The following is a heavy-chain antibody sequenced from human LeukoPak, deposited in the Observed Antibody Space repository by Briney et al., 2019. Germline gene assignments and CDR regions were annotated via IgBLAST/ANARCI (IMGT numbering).Heavy chain of an antibody. J-gene: IGHJ4*02. CDR1: GGSISSYY. CDR2: ISDSGTT. Sequence: PSETLSLTCTVSGGSISSYYWSWIRQPPGKGLEWFGNISDSGTTNYNPSLKSRVTISVDTSKKEFSLKLSSVAAADTAVYYCARGSGPDYWGKGTLVTVSS. CDR3: ARGSGPDY. D-gene: IGHD6-19*01. V-gene: IGHV4-59*01.